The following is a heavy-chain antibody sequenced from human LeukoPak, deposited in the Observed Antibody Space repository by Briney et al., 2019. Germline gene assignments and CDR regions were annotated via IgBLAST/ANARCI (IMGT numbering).Heavy chain of an antibody. D-gene: IGHD6-19*01. Sequence: SETLSLTCAVYGESFSDFYWSWIRQPPGKGLEWIGEINHSGSTNYNPSLKTRATISVDASKNQFSLKLTSVTAADTAVYYCARGLRDSSGWWGWFDPRGPGTLVTVSS. CDR3: ARGLRDSSGWWGWFDP. V-gene: IGHV4-34*01. CDR2: INHSGST. CDR1: GESFSDFY. J-gene: IGHJ5*02.